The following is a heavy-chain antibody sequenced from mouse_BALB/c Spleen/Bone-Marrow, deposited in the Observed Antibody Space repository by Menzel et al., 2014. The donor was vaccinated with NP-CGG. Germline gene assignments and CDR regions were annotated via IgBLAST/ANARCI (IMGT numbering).Heavy chain of an antibody. CDR3: ARRRGYDYAFDY. D-gene: IGHD2-4*01. V-gene: IGHV5-9*02. Sequence: DVKLVESGGGSVKPGGSLKLSCAAPGFAFSDYDMSWVRQNPEKRLEWVATIRSGGSYTSYPDNMKGRFTISRDNARNTLYLRMSSLRSEDTALYYRARRRGYDYAFDYWGQGTTLTVSS. CDR2: IRSGGSYT. CDR1: GFAFSDYD. J-gene: IGHJ2*01.